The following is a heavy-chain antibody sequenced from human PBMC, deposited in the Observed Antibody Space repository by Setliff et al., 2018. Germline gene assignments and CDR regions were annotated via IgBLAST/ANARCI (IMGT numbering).Heavy chain of an antibody. CDR2: IYHRGRT. CDR3: ARINFYVSSGYYYASDY. CDR1: GGSTNNYH. V-gene: IGHV4-59*04. Sequence: SETLSLTCTVSGGSTNNYHWGWIRQPPGKGLEWIGTIYHRGRTYYNPSLNSRVTISLDTSKNHFSLKLSSVTAADTAVYYCARINFYVSSGYYYASDYWGQGTLVTVSS. J-gene: IGHJ4*02. D-gene: IGHD3-22*01.